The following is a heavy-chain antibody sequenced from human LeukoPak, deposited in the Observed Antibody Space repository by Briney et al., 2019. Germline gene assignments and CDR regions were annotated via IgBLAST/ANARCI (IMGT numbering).Heavy chain of an antibody. J-gene: IGHJ4*02. D-gene: IGHD2-15*01. Sequence: GASVKVSCKASGYTFTGYYMHWVPQAPGQGLEWMGRINPNSGGTNYAQKFQGRVTMTRDTSISTAYRELSRLRSDDTAVYCSARLGYWGGGSCDGFDYWGQGTLVTVSS. CDR3: ARLGYWGGGSCDGFDY. CDR2: INPNSGGT. V-gene: IGHV1-2*06. CDR1: GYTFTGYY.